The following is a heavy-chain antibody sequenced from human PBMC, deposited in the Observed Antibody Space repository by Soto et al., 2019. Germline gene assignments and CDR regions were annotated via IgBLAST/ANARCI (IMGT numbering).Heavy chain of an antibody. Sequence: QVQLVQSGAEVKKPGASVKVSCKTSGYTFTNFGISWVRQAPGQGLEWMGWISAYNGNTNYAQKFQGSVTMTTDTSTSTASMEPTSLRSDDMAVYYCARGGTPIDSWGEGTLVSVSS. CDR3: ARGGTPIDS. J-gene: IGHJ4*02. CDR2: ISAYNGNT. CDR1: GYTFTNFG. V-gene: IGHV1-18*03. D-gene: IGHD3-16*01.